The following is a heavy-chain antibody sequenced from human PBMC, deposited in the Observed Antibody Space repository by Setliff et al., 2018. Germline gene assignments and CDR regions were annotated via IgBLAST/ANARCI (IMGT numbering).Heavy chain of an antibody. V-gene: IGHV4-31*03. Sequence: PSETLSLTCTVSGGSISSGGYYWSWIRQHPGKGLEWIGYIYYSGSTYYNPSLKSRVDISVDTSNSQFSLKLASVTAADTAVYYCARAPRYFDPTGSYFDFWGQGTLVTVSS. CDR3: ARAPRYFDPTGSYFDF. CDR1: GGSISSGGYY. J-gene: IGHJ4*02. CDR2: IYYSGST. D-gene: IGHD3-22*01.